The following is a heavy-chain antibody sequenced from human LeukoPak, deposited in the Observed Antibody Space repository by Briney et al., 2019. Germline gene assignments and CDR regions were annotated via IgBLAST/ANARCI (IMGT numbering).Heavy chain of an antibody. Sequence: GGPLRLSCAASGFTFSSYWMSWVRQAPGKGLEWVANIKQDGSEKYYVDSVKGRFTISRDNAKNSLYLQMNSLRAEDTAVYYCARDTYSSGWYFDYWGQGTLVTVSS. J-gene: IGHJ4*02. CDR2: IKQDGSEK. CDR1: GFTFSSYW. D-gene: IGHD6-19*01. CDR3: ARDTYSSGWYFDY. V-gene: IGHV3-7*01.